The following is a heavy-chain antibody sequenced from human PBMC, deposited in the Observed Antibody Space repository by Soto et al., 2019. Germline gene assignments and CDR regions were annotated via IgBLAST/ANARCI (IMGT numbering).Heavy chain of an antibody. CDR3: ARERGPLRGYCSGGSCYRRYPFDY. CDR2: ISYDGSNK. J-gene: IGHJ4*02. V-gene: IGHV3-30-3*01. D-gene: IGHD2-15*01. Sequence: QVQLVESGGGVVQPGRSLRLSCAASGFTFSSYAMHWVRQAPGKGLEWVAVISYDGSNKYYADSVKGRFTISRDNSKNTLYLQMNSLRAEDTAVYYCARERGPLRGYCSGGSCYRRYPFDYWGQGTLVTVSS. CDR1: GFTFSSYA.